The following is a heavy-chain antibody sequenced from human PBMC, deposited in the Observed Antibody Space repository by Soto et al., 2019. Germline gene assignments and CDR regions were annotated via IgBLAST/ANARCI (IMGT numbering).Heavy chain of an antibody. V-gene: IGHV4-31*01. D-gene: IGHD4-17*01. J-gene: IGHJ3*02. CDR2: MRYSGSS. CDR1: GGFVDSGGYY. Sequence: QVQLQESGPGLVKPSRTLTLTCTVSGGFVDSGGYYWTWIRHLPGKGLEWIGYMRYSGSSYYNPSLEGPVTMSFATSKNNFSLKLSSVTAADTAVYYCAIPEGDPRHFGDYGRSGWGAFDIWGQGTMVTVSS. CDR3: AIPEGDPRHFGDYGRSGWGAFDI.